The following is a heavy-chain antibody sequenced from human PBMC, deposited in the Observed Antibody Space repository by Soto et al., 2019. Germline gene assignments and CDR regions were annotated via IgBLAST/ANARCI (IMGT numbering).Heavy chain of an antibody. Sequence: QVQLVQSGAEVKKPGASVKISCTASGYTVTTHYMHWVREAPGRGLEWMGAINPGSGAAKYTQTFQARVTLTRDTSTNTVYMEMSALRSEDTAVFYCERGGEVGVAGSAAFDMWGQGTMVTVSS. CDR1: GYTVTTHY. D-gene: IGHD3-3*01. CDR3: ERGGEVGVAGSAAFDM. CDR2: INPGSGAA. V-gene: IGHV1-46*01. J-gene: IGHJ3*02.